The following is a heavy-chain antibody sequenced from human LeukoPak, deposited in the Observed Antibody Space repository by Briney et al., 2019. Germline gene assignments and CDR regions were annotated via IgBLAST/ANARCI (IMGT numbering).Heavy chain of an antibody. J-gene: IGHJ4*02. D-gene: IGHD5-18*01. CDR3: ARASGYSYGYYFGGQHFDY. CDR1: GGSISSYY. Sequence: SETLSLTCTVSGGSISSYYWSWIRQPPGRGLEWIGYIYYSGSTNYNPSLKSRVTISVDTSKNQFSLKLSSVTAADTAVYYCARASGYSYGYYFGGQHFDYWGQGTLVTVSS. CDR2: IYYSGST. V-gene: IGHV4-59*01.